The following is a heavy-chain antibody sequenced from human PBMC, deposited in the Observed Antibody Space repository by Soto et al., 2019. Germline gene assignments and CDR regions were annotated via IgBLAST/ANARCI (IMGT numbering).Heavy chain of an antibody. Sequence: ASVKVSCKASGYTFTSYDIYWVRQATGQGLEWMGWMNPNSGNTGYAQKFQGRVTMTRNTSISTAYMELSSLRSEDTAVYYCARDSSSWYEGNWFDPWGQGTLVTVSS. CDR3: ARDSSSWYEGNWFDP. CDR2: MNPNSGNT. D-gene: IGHD6-13*01. CDR1: GYTFTSYD. V-gene: IGHV1-8*01. J-gene: IGHJ5*02.